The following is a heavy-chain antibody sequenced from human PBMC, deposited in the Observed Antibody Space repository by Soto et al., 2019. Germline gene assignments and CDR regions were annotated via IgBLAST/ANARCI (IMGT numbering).Heavy chain of an antibody. Sequence: EVQLLESGGGLVRPGGSLRLSCAASGFTFSSYAMNWVRQAPGKGLEWVSAIGGTGYNTYYADSLKGRFTISRDNSKNTLSLQMNSLRAEDTAVYYCARDRQFSHPRGGMDVWGQGTTVTVSS. CDR1: GFTFSSYA. J-gene: IGHJ6*02. CDR3: ARDRQFSHPRGGMDV. CDR2: IGGTGYNT. D-gene: IGHD3-10*01. V-gene: IGHV3-23*01.